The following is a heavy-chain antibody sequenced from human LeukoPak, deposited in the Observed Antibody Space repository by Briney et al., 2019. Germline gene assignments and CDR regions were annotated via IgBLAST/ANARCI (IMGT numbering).Heavy chain of an antibody. J-gene: IGHJ4*02. CDR1: GYTFTSYG. CDR3: ARGTYYYDIVPSGY. CDR2: ISAYNGNT. V-gene: IGHV1-18*01. Sequence: ASVKVSCKASGYTFTSYGISWVRQAPGQGPEWMGWISAYNGNTNYAQKLQGRVTMTTDTSTSTAYMELRSLRSDDTAVYYCARGTYYYDIVPSGYWGQGTLVTVSS. D-gene: IGHD3-22*01.